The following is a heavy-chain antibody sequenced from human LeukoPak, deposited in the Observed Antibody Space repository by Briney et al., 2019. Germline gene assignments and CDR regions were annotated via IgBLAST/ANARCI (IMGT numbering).Heavy chain of an antibody. CDR1: GFTFSSYA. D-gene: IGHD5-12*01. CDR2: IRGSGGYT. Sequence: GGSLRLSCAASGFTFSSYAMSWVRQAPGKGLEWVSAIRGSGGYTFYAVSVKGRFTISRDNSKNTLYLQMNSLRAEGTAVYYCATKLGSGYDYVYWGQGTLVTVSS. V-gene: IGHV3-23*01. J-gene: IGHJ4*02. CDR3: ATKLGSGYDYVY.